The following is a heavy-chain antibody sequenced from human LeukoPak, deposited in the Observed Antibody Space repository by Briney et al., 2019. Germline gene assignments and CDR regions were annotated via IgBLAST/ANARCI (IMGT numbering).Heavy chain of an antibody. V-gene: IGHV1-2*02. CDR1: GYTFTGYN. CDR3: ARSRADYGYDYDWFDY. J-gene: IGHJ4*02. D-gene: IGHD5-12*01. CDR2: INPKSGGT. Sequence: GASVKVSCKASGYTFTGYNMHWVRQAPGQGLEWMGWINPKSGGTNYAQKFQDRVTMTRDTSIWTAYMELSRLRSDDTAVYYCARSRADYGYDYDWFDYWGQGTLVTVSS.